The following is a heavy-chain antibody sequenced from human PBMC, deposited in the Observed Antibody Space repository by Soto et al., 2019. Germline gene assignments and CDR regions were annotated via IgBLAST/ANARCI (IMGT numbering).Heavy chain of an antibody. CDR2: ISSSSSYI. V-gene: IGHV3-21*01. J-gene: IGHJ3*02. D-gene: IGHD2-15*01. CDR3: ARLGRAERGYCSGGSCPSDAFDI. CDR1: GFTFSSYS. Sequence: GGSLRLSCAASGFTFSSYSMNWVRQAPGKGLEWVSSISSSSSYIYYADSVKGRFTISRDNAKNSLYLQMNSLRAEDTAVYYCARLGRAERGYCSGGSCPSDAFDIWGQGTMVTVSS.